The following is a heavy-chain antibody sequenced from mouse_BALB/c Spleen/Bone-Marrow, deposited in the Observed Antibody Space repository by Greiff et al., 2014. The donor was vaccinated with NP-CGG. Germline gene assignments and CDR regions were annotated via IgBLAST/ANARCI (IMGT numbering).Heavy chain of an antibody. CDR2: INPDSSTI. D-gene: IGHD1-1*02. CDR1: GFDFSRYW. CDR3: ARLGWFAWFAY. V-gene: IGHV4-1*02. Sequence: EVQGVESGGGLVQPGGSLKLSCAASGFDFSRYWMSWVRQAPGKGLEWIGEINPDSSTINYTPSLKDKFIISRDNAKNTLYLQMSKVRSEDTALYYCARLGWFAWFAYWGQGTLVTVSA. J-gene: IGHJ3*01.